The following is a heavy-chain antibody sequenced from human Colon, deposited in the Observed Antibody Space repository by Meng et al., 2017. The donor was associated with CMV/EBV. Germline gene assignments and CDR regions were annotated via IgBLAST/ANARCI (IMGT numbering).Heavy chain of an antibody. CDR2: ISASGGTT. CDR1: GFTFSSFD. V-gene: IGHV3-23*01. J-gene: IGHJ5*02. Sequence: GESLKISCAASGFTFSSFDMSWVRQAPGRGLEWVLAISASGGTTYYADSVKGRFTISRDNSKNTLHLQMNGLRAEDTAVYYCARDDYCSTTSFYLSAWGQGTLVTVSS. D-gene: IGHD2-2*01. CDR3: ARDDYCSTTSFYLSA.